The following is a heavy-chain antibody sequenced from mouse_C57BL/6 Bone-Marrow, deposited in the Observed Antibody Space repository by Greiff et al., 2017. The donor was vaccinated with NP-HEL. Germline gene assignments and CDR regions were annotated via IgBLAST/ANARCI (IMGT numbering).Heavy chain of an antibody. D-gene: IGHD2-5*01. CDR2: ISDGGSYT. CDR3: ARMDSNYVGFAY. J-gene: IGHJ3*01. CDR1: GFTFSSYA. Sequence: EVKLVESGGGLVKPGGSLKLSCAASGFTFSSYAMSWVRQTPEKRLEWVATISDGGSYTYYPDNVKGRFTISRDNAKNNLYLQMSHLKSEDTAMYYCARMDSNYVGFAYWGQGTLVTVSA. V-gene: IGHV5-4*03.